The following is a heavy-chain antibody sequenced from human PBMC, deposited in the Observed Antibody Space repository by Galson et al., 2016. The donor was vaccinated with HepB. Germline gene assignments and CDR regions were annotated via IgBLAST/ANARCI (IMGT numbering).Heavy chain of an antibody. CDR1: GFTFSSYA. J-gene: IGHJ4*02. Sequence: SLRLSCAVSGFTFSSYALHWVRQAPGKGLEWVAVKAYDARNEHYADSLRGRFTVSRDESNKTLYLQMNNLRVEDTAVYYCVRDGKQWLGPDFDYWGQGILVTVSS. CDR2: KAYDARNE. D-gene: IGHD6-19*01. CDR3: VRDGKQWLGPDFDY. V-gene: IGHV3-30*04.